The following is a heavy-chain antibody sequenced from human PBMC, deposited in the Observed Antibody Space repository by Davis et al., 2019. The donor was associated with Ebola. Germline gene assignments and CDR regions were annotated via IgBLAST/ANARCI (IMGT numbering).Heavy chain of an antibody. D-gene: IGHD5-24*01. CDR2: INDSGSI. V-gene: IGHV4-59*01. Sequence: PSETLSLTCTVSGGSISGYYWSWIRQPPGKALEWIGNINDSGSINYNPSLKSRVTTAVDTSKNQFSLKLSSVTAADTAVYYCARHEMDTDNFDYWGQGTLVTVSS. J-gene: IGHJ4*02. CDR1: GGSISGYY. CDR3: ARHEMDTDNFDY.